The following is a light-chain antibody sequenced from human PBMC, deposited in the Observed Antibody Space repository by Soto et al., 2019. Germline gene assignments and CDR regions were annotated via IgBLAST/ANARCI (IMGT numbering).Light chain of an antibody. CDR2: AAS. V-gene: IGKV1-39*01. CDR1: QSISNY. J-gene: IGKJ5*01. Sequence: DIQMTQSPSSLSASVGDRVTITCRASQSISNYLNWYQQKPGKAPKLLINAASRLQSGVPSRFSGSGSGTDFTLTISSLQPEDFATYYCQQSYSTITFGQGTRLEI. CDR3: QQSYSTIT.